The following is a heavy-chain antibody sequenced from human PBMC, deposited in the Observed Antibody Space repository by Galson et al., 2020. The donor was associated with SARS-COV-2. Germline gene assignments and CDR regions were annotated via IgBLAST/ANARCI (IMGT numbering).Heavy chain of an antibody. CDR2: ISATGGNT. Sequence: GGSLRLSCAASGFTFSTFVMSWVRRAPGRGLEWVSTISATGGNTYYAGSVKGRFTISRDNSRSTLYLQINSLSVEDTATYYCAKDVGGSVVLITAARKSDENWLDPWGQGTLVTVSS. D-gene: IGHD2-8*01. J-gene: IGHJ5*02. CDR1: GFTFSTFV. V-gene: IGHV3-23*01. CDR3: AKDVGGSVVLITAARKSDENWLDP.